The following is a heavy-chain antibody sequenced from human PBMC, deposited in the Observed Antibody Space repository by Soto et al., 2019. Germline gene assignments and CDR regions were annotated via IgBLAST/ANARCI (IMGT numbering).Heavy chain of an antibody. Sequence: SETLSLTCTVSGGSISSGDYYWSWIRQPPGKGLEWIGYIYYSGSTYYNPSLKSRVTISVDTSKDQFSLKLSSVTAADTAVYYCARVKFGGITIFGVAPHFDYWGQGTLVTVSS. CDR1: GGSISSGDYY. CDR2: IYYSGST. J-gene: IGHJ4*02. V-gene: IGHV4-30-4*01. D-gene: IGHD3-3*01. CDR3: ARVKFGGITIFGVAPHFDY.